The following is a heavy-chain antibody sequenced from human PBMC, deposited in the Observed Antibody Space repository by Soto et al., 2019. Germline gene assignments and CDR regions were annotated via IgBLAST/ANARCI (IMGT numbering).Heavy chain of an antibody. D-gene: IGHD3-22*01. CDR3: ARTYDGTGPNSGGYAFDI. V-gene: IGHV4-59*01. J-gene: IGHJ3*02. Sequence: SETVSLTCRVYGGCISRYYWRWIRQPPGKGLEWIAYIYYSGTSYNPSLKSRVSISLDTSKNQFSLKLSSVTAADTAVYYCARTYDGTGPNSGGYAFDIWGQGTMVT. CDR2: IYYSGT. CDR1: GGCISRYY.